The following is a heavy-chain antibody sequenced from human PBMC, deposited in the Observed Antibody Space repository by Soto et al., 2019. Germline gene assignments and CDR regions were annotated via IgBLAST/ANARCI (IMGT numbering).Heavy chain of an antibody. CDR3: ARPKGVAPAVWYFDL. CDR2: VYHSEKT. Sequence: QVQPQESGPGLVKPSETLSLTCTVSGDYVTSHYWSWIRQPPGKGPEWIGYVYHSEKTDSSPSLKSRVTISVDTSKNQISLSLTSVTAADTAIYYCARPKGVAPAVWYFDLWGRGTLVTVSS. D-gene: IGHD2-8*01. V-gene: IGHV4-59*08. J-gene: IGHJ2*01. CDR1: GDYVTSHY.